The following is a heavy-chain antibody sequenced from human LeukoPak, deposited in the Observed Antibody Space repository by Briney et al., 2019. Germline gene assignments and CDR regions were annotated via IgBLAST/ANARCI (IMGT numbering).Heavy chain of an antibody. CDR3: ARAPPSGSYYNGPPDY. CDR2: INPNSGGT. D-gene: IGHD3-10*01. Sequence: ASVKVSCKASGYTFTSYYMHWVRQAPGQGLEWMGCINPNSGGTNYAQKFQGRVTMTRDTSISTAYMELSRLRSDDTAVYYCARAPPSGSYYNGPPDYWGQGTLVTVST. V-gene: IGHV1-2*02. CDR1: GYTFTSYY. J-gene: IGHJ4*02.